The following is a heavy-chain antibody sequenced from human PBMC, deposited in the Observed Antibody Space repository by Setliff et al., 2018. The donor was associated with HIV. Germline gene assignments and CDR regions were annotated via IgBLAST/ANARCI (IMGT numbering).Heavy chain of an antibody. CDR2: IYSTGST. CDR3: TRDTGYILSGYRPPWYFDL. V-gene: IGHV4-39*07. D-gene: IGHD3-9*01. Sequence: SETLSLTCTVSGGSISSTSYYWGWIRQPPGKGLEWIGRIYSTGSTNYNPSLKSRVTISSDTSKNLFSLKLTTVTAADAAVYYCTRDTGYILSGYRPPWYFDLWGRGTLVTVSS. CDR1: GGSISSTSYY. J-gene: IGHJ2*01.